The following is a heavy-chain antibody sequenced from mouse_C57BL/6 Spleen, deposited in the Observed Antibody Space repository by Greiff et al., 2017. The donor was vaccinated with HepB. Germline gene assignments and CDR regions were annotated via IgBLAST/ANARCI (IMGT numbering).Heavy chain of an antibody. D-gene: IGHD2-1*01. CDR1: GYAFSSYW. CDR2: IYPGDGDT. Sequence: QVQLKQSGAELVKPGASVKISCKASGYAFSSYWMNWVKQRPGKGLEWIGQIYPGDGDTNYNGKFKGKATLTADKSSSTAYMQLSSLTSEDSAVYFCARIYYGNYEFAYWGQGTLVTVSA. CDR3: ARIYYGNYEFAY. V-gene: IGHV1-80*01. J-gene: IGHJ3*01.